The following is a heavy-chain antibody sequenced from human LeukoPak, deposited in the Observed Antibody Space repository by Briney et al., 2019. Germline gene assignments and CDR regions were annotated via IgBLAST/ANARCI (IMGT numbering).Heavy chain of an antibody. CDR2: ISSSSSYI. CDR3: ARDLYGDYAGDY. V-gene: IGHV3-21*01. CDR1: GFTFTSYS. J-gene: IGHJ4*02. D-gene: IGHD4-17*01. Sequence: GGSLRLSCAASGFTFTSYSMNWVRQAPGKGLGWVSSISSSSSYIYYADSVKGRFTISRDNAKNSLYLQMNSLRAEDTAVYYCARDLYGDYAGDYWGQGTLVTVSS.